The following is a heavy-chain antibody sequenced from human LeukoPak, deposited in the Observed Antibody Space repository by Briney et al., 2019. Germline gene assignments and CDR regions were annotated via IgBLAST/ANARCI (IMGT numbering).Heavy chain of an antibody. Sequence: GASVKVSCKASGYTFTSYDINWVRQATGQGLEWMGWMNPNSGNTGYAQKFQGRVTMTRNTSISAAYMELSSLRSEDTAVYYCARALDDFWSGYNNLKRYYYYYYMDVWGKGTTVTVSS. CDR2: MNPNSGNT. D-gene: IGHD3-3*01. CDR3: ARALDDFWSGYNNLKRYYYYYYMDV. J-gene: IGHJ6*03. V-gene: IGHV1-8*01. CDR1: GYTFTSYD.